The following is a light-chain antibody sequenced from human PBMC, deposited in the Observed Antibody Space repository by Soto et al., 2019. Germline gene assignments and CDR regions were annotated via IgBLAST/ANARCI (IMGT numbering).Light chain of an antibody. CDR3: FSYTTFSSYV. J-gene: IGLJ1*01. CDR1: SSDVGSYIY. CDR2: DVS. Sequence: QSALTQPASVSGSPGQSITISCTGTSSDVGSYIYVSWYQHHPGKAPKLMIYDVSNRPSGVSNRFSGPKSGNTASLTISGLPAEDEAEYYCFSYTTFSSYVFGTGTKVTVL. V-gene: IGLV2-14*01.